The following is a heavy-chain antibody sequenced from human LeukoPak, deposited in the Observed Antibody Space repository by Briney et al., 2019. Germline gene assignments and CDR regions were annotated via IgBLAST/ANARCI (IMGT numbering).Heavy chain of an antibody. CDR2: ISGSGGHT. Sequence: GGSLRLSCAASGFTFSSSAMSWVRQAPGKGLEWVSVISGSGGHTFYVDSVKGRFTISRDNSKNTLYLQMNSLRAEDTAVYYCTRNYDSSGYYYYYYMDVWGKGTTVTVSS. V-gene: IGHV3-23*01. D-gene: IGHD3-22*01. CDR3: TRNYDSSGYYYYYYMDV. CDR1: GFTFSSSA. J-gene: IGHJ6*03.